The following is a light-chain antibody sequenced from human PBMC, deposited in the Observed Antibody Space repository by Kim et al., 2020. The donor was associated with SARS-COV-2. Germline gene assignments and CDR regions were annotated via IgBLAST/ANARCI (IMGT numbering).Light chain of an antibody. CDR2: YDI. CDR3: QVWDSSSDHWV. Sequence: SYELTQPPSVSVAPGKTARITCGGNKIGTKSVHWYQQKPGQGPLPVIYYDIDRPSGVPERFSGSNSGNTATLTISRVEAGDEADYYCQVWDSSSDHWVFGGGTKLTVL. J-gene: IGLJ3*02. V-gene: IGLV3-21*04. CDR1: KIGTKS.